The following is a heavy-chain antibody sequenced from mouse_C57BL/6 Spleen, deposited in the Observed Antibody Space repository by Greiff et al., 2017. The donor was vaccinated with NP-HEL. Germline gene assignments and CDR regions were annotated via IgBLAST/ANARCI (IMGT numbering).Heavy chain of an antibody. CDR2: IYPGSGST. CDR3: ARTVIYYYGSDAMDY. CDR1: GYTFTSYW. J-gene: IGHJ4*01. V-gene: IGHV1-55*01. D-gene: IGHD1-1*01. Sequence: QVQLKQPGAELVKPGASVKMSCKASGYTFTSYWITWVKQRPGQGLEWIGDIYPGSGSTNYNEKFTSKDTLTVDTSSSTAYMQLSSLTSEDSAVYYCARTVIYYYGSDAMDYWGQGTSVTVSS.